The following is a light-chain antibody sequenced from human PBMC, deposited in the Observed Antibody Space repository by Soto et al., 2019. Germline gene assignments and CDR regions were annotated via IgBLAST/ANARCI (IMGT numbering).Light chain of an antibody. CDR3: CSHAGVSTYV. CDR1: NSDVGRYNL. V-gene: IGLV2-23*02. J-gene: IGLJ1*01. Sequence: QSALTQPASVSGSPGQSITFSCTGTNSDVGRYNLVSWYQQHPGKAPKLMIYEVNKRPSGVSDRFSGSKSGNTASLTISGLQAEDEADYYCCSHAGVSTYVFGTGTKLTVL. CDR2: EVN.